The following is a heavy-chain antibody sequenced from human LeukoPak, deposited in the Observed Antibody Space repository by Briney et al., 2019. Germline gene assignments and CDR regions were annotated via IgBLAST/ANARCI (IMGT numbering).Heavy chain of an antibody. D-gene: IGHD5-18*01. CDR2: IYYSGST. CDR3: ARDSDHTSMLFKGFDY. V-gene: IGHV4-39*07. CDR1: GGSISSSSYY. Sequence: SETLSLTCTVSGGSISSSSYYWGWIRQPPGKGLEWIGSIYYSGSTYYNPSLKSRVTISVDTSKNQFSLKLNSVTAADTAVYYCARDSDHTSMLFKGFDYWGQGTLVTVSS. J-gene: IGHJ4*02.